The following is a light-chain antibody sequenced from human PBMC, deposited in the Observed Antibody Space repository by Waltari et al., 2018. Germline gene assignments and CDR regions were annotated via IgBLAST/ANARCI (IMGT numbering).Light chain of an antibody. V-gene: IGLV2-23*01. CDR2: GAT. CDR1: SDVGNYHL. Sequence: QSALTQPASVSGSPGQSITISCTSDVGNYHLVSWYQQRPGTAPKLEIYGATKRPSGVSVRFSGSKSVSPASLTVSVLQAEDEAEYYCCTFTSSGTWVFGGGTKLTVL. CDR3: CTFTSSGTWV. J-gene: IGLJ2*01.